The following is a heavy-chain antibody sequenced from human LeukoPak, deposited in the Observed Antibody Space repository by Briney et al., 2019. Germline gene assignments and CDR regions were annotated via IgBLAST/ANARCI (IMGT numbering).Heavy chain of an antibody. Sequence: ASVKVSCKASGYTFTSYDINWVRQATGQGPEWMGWMNPNSGNTGYAQKFQGRVTITRNTSISTAYMELSSLRSEDTAVYYCARVRYCSGGSCTYYYYYYYMDVWGKGTTVTVSS. D-gene: IGHD2-15*01. CDR3: ARVRYCSGGSCTYYYYYYYMDV. CDR2: MNPNSGNT. CDR1: GYTFTSYD. V-gene: IGHV1-8*03. J-gene: IGHJ6*03.